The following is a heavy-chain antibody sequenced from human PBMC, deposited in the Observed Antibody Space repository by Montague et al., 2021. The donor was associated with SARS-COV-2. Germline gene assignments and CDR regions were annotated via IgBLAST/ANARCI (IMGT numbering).Heavy chain of an antibody. CDR3: ARWDPRTLTLIGLRGKSASDY. D-gene: IGHD4-23*01. CDR1: GGSFSGYY. Sequence: SETLSLTSAVYGGSFSGYYWTWIRQSPGKGLEWIAEINHSGTTNYNFNPSLRSRVTISVDTSKSQFSLKLSSVTAADTGVYYCARWDPRTLTLIGLRGKSASDYWGQGTLVTVSS. J-gene: IGHJ4*02. V-gene: IGHV4-34*01. CDR2: INHSGTT.